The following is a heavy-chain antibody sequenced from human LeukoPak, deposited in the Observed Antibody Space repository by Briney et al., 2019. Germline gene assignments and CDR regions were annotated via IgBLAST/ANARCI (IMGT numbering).Heavy chain of an antibody. CDR2: ISGSGGST. J-gene: IGHJ4*02. D-gene: IGHD5-12*01. V-gene: IGHV3-23*01. Sequence: SGGSLRLSCAASGFTFSSYAMSWVRQAPGKGLEWVSAISGSGGSTYYADSVKGRFTISRDNSKNTLYLQMNSLRAEDTAVYYCAKTKRGYSGPSDYWGQGTLVTVSS. CDR1: GFTFSSYA. CDR3: AKTKRGYSGPSDY.